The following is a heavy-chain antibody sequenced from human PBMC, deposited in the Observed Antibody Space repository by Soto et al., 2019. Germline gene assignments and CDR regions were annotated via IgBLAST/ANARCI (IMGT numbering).Heavy chain of an antibody. CDR1: GYTFTSYH. CDR3: ARHGVEGAAAGTFGFSAYYYYGMDV. CDR2: ISAYNGNT. D-gene: IGHD6-13*01. Sequence: ASVKVSCKASGYTFTSYHISWVRQAPGQGLEWMGWISAYNGNTNYAQKLQGRVTMTTDTSTSTAYMDLRSLRSDDTAVYYCARHGVEGAAAGTFGFSAYYYYGMDVWGQGTTVTVS. V-gene: IGHV1-18*01. J-gene: IGHJ6*02.